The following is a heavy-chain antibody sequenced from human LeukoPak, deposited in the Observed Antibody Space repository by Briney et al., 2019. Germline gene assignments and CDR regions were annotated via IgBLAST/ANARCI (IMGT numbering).Heavy chain of an antibody. CDR1: GFTVSSNY. Sequence: GGSLRLSCAASGFTVSSNYMSWVRQAPGKGLEWVSVIYSGGSTYYADSVKGRFTISRDNSKNTLYLQMNSLRAEDTAVYYCARATIGIVGFFDYWGQGTLVTVSS. CDR2: IYSGGST. J-gene: IGHJ4*02. CDR3: ARATIGIVGFFDY. D-gene: IGHD3-22*01. V-gene: IGHV3-53*01.